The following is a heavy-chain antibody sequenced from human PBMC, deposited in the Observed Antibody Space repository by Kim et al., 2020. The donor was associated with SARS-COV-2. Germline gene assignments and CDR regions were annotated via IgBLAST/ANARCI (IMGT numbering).Heavy chain of an antibody. D-gene: IGHD5-18*01. CDR3: AGGYSEYYFYRMDV. Sequence: DSVKGRCTISRDNSKNALYLQMNSLRAEDTAVYYCAGGYSEYYFYRMDVWGQGTTVTVSS. J-gene: IGHJ6*02. V-gene: IGHV3-53*01.